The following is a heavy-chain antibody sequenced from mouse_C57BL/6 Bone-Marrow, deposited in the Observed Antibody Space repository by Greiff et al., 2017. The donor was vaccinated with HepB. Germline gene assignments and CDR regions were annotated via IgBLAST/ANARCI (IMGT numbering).Heavy chain of an antibody. J-gene: IGHJ3*01. Sequence: QVQLQQPGAELVKPGASVKLSCKASGYTFTSYWMHWVKQRPGQGLEWIGMIHPNSGSTNYYEKFKSKATLTVDKTASTAYMQLSSLTAEDSAVYYCAREPHYYGSTAWFAYWGQGTLVTVSA. CDR2: IHPNSGST. CDR3: AREPHYYGSTAWFAY. D-gene: IGHD1-1*01. CDR1: GYTFTSYW. V-gene: IGHV1-64*01.